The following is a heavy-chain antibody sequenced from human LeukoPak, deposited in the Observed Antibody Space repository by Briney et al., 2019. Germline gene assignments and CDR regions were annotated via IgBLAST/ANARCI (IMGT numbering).Heavy chain of an antibody. CDR3: ARGDFRRAVADHFDY. V-gene: IGHV3-7*01. CDR1: GFTFSSYW. D-gene: IGHD6-19*01. Sequence: GGSLRLSCAASGFTFSSYWMSWVRQAPGKGLEWVANVNQGGSDKYYVDSVKGRFTISRDNAKNSLYLQMNSLRAEDTAVYYCARGDFRRAVADHFDYWGQGTLVTVSS. J-gene: IGHJ4*02. CDR2: VNQGGSDK.